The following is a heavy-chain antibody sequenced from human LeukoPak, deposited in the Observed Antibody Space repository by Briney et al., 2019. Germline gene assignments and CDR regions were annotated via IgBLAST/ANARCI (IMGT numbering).Heavy chain of an antibody. CDR2: ISYDGSNK. J-gene: IGHJ5*02. Sequence: GGSLRLSCAASGFTFSSYSMNWVRQAPGKGLEWVAVISYDGSNKYYADSVKGRFTISRDNSKNTLYLQMNSLRAEDTAVYYCAKSIAARLPTLDWFDPWGQGTLVTVSS. CDR3: AKSIAARLPTLDWFDP. CDR1: GFTFSSYS. V-gene: IGHV3-30*19. D-gene: IGHD6-6*01.